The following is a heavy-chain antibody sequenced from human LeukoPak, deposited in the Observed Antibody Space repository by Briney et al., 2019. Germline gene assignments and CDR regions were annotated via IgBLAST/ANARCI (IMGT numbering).Heavy chain of an antibody. Sequence: SETLSLTCAVYGGSFSGYYWSWFRQPPGKGLEWIGEINHSGSTNYNPSLKSRVTISVDTSKNQFSLKLSSVTAADTAVYYCARGRWIQLWLRNYYFDYWGQGTLVTVSS. CDR1: GGSFSGYY. CDR2: INHSGST. CDR3: ARGRWIQLWLRNYYFDY. J-gene: IGHJ4*02. V-gene: IGHV4-34*01. D-gene: IGHD5-18*01.